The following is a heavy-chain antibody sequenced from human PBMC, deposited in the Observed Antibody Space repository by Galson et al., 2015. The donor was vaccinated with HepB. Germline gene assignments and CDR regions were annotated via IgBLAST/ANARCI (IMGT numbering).Heavy chain of an antibody. D-gene: IGHD6-13*01. V-gene: IGHV1-18*01. J-gene: IGHJ4*02. CDR1: GYTFTSYG. Sequence: SVKDSCKASGYTFTSYGISWVRQAPGQGLEWMGWISAYNGNTNYAQKLQGRVTMTTDTSTSTAYMELRSLRSDDTAVYYCARSNFPSSWYDNDYWGQGTLVTVSS. CDR2: ISAYNGNT. CDR3: ARSNFPSSWYDNDY.